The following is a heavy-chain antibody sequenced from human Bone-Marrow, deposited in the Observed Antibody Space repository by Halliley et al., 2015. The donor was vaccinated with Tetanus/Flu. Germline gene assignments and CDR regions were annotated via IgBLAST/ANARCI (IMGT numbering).Heavy chain of an antibody. CDR2: VYWDDDK. V-gene: IGHV2-5*02. D-gene: IGHD3-10*01. Sequence: WLSLVYWDDDKRYNPSLSARLIITKDTSKSQVVLTMTDMDPLDTATYYCAHSPYSSGTFYFDYWGPGTLVTVSS. J-gene: IGHJ4*02. CDR3: AHSPYSSGTFYFDY.